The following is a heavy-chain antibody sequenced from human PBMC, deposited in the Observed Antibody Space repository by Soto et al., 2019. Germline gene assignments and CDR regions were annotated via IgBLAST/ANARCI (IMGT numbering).Heavy chain of an antibody. V-gene: IGHV1-3*01. J-gene: IGHJ4*02. CDR1: GYTFTAYA. CDR2: ITAGNHNT. D-gene: IGHD3-10*01. CDR3: ARGVVGARGEGFFDH. Sequence: QVQLVQSAAEVKKPGASVMVSCKASGYTFTAYAIHWVRQAPGQRPEWKGWITAGNHNTAYSQKFQGRLTITGDTSQSTAYMELSSMRTEEKAVVYGARGVVGARGEGFFDHWGQGTVVTVSS.